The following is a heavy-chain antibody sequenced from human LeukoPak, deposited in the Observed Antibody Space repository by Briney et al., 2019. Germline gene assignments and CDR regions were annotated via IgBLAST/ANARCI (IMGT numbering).Heavy chain of an antibody. Sequence: GGSLRLSCAASGFTFISFGMHWVRQAPGKGLEWVALISYDGSNKYYADSVKGRFTISRDNSKNTLYLQMNSLRAEDAAVYYCAKDWDPGYYDSSGSYSDYWGQGTLVTVSS. CDR2: ISYDGSNK. D-gene: IGHD3-22*01. J-gene: IGHJ4*02. CDR1: GFTFISFG. V-gene: IGHV3-30*18. CDR3: AKDWDPGYYDSSGSYSDY.